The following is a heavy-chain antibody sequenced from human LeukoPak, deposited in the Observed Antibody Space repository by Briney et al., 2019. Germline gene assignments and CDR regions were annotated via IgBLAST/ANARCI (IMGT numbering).Heavy chain of an antibody. CDR2: ISRSSNTI. Sequence: PGGSLRLSCAASGFTFSSYSMNWVRQAPGKGLEWVSYISRSSNTIYYADSVKGRFTISRDSSKNTLYLQMNSLRAEDTAVYYCARGSNIGYFFDYWGQGTLVTVSS. V-gene: IGHV3-48*01. CDR1: GFTFSSYS. CDR3: ARGSNIGYFFDY. D-gene: IGHD2/OR15-2a*01. J-gene: IGHJ4*02.